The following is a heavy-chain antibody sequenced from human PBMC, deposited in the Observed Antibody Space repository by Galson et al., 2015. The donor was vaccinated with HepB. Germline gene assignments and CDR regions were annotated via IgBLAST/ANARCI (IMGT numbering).Heavy chain of an antibody. D-gene: IGHD3-10*01. V-gene: IGHV6-1*01. CDR3: ARDLTMPRGDLFDF. Sequence: CATSGDSVSSNSAAWNWIRQSPWRGLEWLGRTYYRSKWHNEYADSLRGRITINPDTSKNQFSLQLNSVTPEDTAVYYCARDLTMPRGDLFDFWGQGTLVTVSS. J-gene: IGHJ4*02. CDR1: GDSVSSNSAA. CDR2: TYYRSKWHN.